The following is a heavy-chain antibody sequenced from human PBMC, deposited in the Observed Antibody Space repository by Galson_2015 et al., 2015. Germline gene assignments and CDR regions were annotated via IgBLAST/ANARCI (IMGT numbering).Heavy chain of an antibody. J-gene: IGHJ4*02. D-gene: IGHD3-16*01. CDR2: ISYDGSNK. CDR3: ASVGCGMGARSCDCFDY. CDR1: GFTFSSYA. V-gene: IGHV3-30-3*01. Sequence: SLRLSCAASGFTFSSYAMHWVRQAPGKGLEWVAVISYDGSNKFYADSLKGRFTISRDNTKNTLYLQMNRLRPEDTAVYYCASVGCGMGARSCDCFDYWGQGTLVTVSS.